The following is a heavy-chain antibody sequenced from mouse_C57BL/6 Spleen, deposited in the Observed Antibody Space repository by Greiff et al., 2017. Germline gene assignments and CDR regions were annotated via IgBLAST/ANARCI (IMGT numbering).Heavy chain of an antibody. CDR3: ARHDGYWDY. CDR1: GFTFSSYG. D-gene: IGHD2-3*01. V-gene: IGHV5-6*01. J-gene: IGHJ2*01. CDR2: ISSGGSYT. Sequence: EVQLVESGGDLVKPGGSLKLSCAASGFTFSSYGMSWVRQTPDKRLEWVATISSGGSYTYYPDSVKGRFTISRDNAKNTLYLQMNSLKSEDTAMYYCARHDGYWDYWGQGTTLTVSS.